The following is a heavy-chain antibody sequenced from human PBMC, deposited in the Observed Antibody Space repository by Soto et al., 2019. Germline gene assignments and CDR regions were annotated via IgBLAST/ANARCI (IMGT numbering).Heavy chain of an antibody. D-gene: IGHD2-15*01. J-gene: IGHJ4*02. CDR3: AKDLSRWPNYYFDY. CDR1: GFTFSSYA. V-gene: IGHV3-23*01. CDR2: ISGSGGST. Sequence: PGGSLRLSCAASGFTFSSYAMSWVRQAPGKGLEWVSAISGSGGSTYYADSVKGRFTISRDNSKNTLYLQMDSLRAEDTAVYYCAKDLSRWPNYYFDYWGQGTLVTVSS.